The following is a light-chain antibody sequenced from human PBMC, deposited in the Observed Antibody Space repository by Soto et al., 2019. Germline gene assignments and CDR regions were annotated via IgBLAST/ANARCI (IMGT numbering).Light chain of an antibody. J-gene: IGLJ3*02. CDR1: SSDVGSYNL. V-gene: IGLV2-23*01. CDR3: CSYAGSSSNWV. Sequence: QSVLTQPASLSGSPGQSITISCTGTSSDVGSYNLVSWYQQHPGKAPKLMIYEGSKRPSGVSNRFSGSKSGNTASLTISGLQAEDEADYYCCSYAGSSSNWVFGGGTKVTVL. CDR2: EGS.